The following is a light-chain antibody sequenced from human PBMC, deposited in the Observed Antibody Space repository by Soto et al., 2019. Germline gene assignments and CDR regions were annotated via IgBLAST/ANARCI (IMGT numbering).Light chain of an antibody. J-gene: IGLJ1*01. V-gene: IGLV2-11*01. CDR2: DVS. Sequence: THPRAESGSPVPAVPISCTGTLSDVGGYNYVSCYQQHPGKAPKLMIYDVSKRPSGVPDRFSGSKSGNTASLTISGLQAEDEADYYCCSYAGSYTHVFGTGTKLTVL. CDR3: CSYAGSYTHV. CDR1: LSDVGGYNY.